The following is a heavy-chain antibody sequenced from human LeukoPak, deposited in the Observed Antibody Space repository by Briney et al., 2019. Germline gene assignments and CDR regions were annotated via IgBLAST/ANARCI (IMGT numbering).Heavy chain of an antibody. J-gene: IGHJ4*02. CDR3: AKEGYSYGTLDY. D-gene: IGHD5-18*01. V-gene: IGHV3-23*01. CDR2: INGSGGST. CDR1: GFTFSSYA. Sequence: GGSLRLSCAASGFTFSSYAMSWVRQAPGKGLEWVSAINGSGGSTYYADSVKDRFTISRDNSKNTLYLQMNSLRAEDTAVYYCAKEGYSYGTLDYWGQGTLVTVSS.